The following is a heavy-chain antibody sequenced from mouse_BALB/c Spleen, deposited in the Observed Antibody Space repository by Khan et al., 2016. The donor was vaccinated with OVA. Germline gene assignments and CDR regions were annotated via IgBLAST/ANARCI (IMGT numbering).Heavy chain of an antibody. CDR1: GYTFTSNT. CDR3: AKRTTGYTMAY. D-gene: IGHD2-14*01. Sequence: QVQLKQSGAEPARPGASVRMSCKASGYTFTSNTMHWVKQRPGQGLEWIGYINPRSGYTNYNQNFKDKATLTADKSSSTAYMQLSSLTSEDSAVSDWAKRTTGYTMAYWGQGTSVTVSS. V-gene: IGHV1-4*01. J-gene: IGHJ4*01. CDR2: INPRSGYT.